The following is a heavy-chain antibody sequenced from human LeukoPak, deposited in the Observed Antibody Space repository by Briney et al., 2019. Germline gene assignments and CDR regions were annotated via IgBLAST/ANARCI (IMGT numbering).Heavy chain of an antibody. D-gene: IGHD3-10*01. J-gene: IGHJ4*02. Sequence: SETLSLTCAVSGYSISSGYYWGWIRQPPGKGLEWIGSIYHSGSTYYNPSLKSRVTISVDTSKNQFSLKLSSVTAANTAVYYCARGDYYGSGSSPRHDYWGQGTLVTVSS. CDR3: ARGDYYGSGSSPRHDY. CDR1: GYSISSGYY. V-gene: IGHV4-38-2*01. CDR2: IYHSGST.